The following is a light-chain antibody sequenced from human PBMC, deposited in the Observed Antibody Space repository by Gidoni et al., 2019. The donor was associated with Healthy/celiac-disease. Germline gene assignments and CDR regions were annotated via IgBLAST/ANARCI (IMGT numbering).Light chain of an antibody. V-gene: IGLV2-14*03. J-gene: IGLJ2*01. Sequence: QSALTQPASVSGSPGQSIPIPCTGTSSDVGGYNYVSWYQQHPGKAPKLMIYDVSNRPSGVSNRFSGSKSGNTASLTISGLQAEDEADYYCSSYTSGSTLVVFGGGTKLTVL. CDR2: DVS. CDR3: SSYTSGSTLVV. CDR1: SSDVGGYNY.